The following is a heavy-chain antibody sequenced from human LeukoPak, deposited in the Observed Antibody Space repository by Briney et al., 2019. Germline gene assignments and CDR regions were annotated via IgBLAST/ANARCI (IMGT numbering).Heavy chain of an antibody. J-gene: IGHJ5*02. Sequence: ASVKVSCKASGYTFTSYGISWVRQAPGQGLEWMGWISAYNGNTNYAQKLQGRVTMTTDTSTSTAYMELRSLRSDDTAVYYCARGGNDYVWGSYRSTPYNWFDPWGQGTLVTVSS. CDR1: GYTFTSYG. CDR2: ISAYNGNT. D-gene: IGHD3-16*02. V-gene: IGHV1-18*01. CDR3: ARGGNDYVWGSYRSTPYNWFDP.